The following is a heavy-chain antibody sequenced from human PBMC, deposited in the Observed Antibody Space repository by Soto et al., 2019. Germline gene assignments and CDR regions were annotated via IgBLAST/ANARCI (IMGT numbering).Heavy chain of an antibody. D-gene: IGHD1-26*01. CDR3: ARRVYSGSGRDCFDA. J-gene: IGHJ4*02. CDR1: GGSISSGGYY. Sequence: PSETVALTCTVSGGSISSGGYYWSWIRQHPGKGLEWIGYIYYSGSTYYNPSLKSRVTISVDTSKNQFSLKLSSVTAADTAVYYCARRVYSGSGRDCFDAWGQGSLVTVSS. V-gene: IGHV4-31*03. CDR2: IYYSGST.